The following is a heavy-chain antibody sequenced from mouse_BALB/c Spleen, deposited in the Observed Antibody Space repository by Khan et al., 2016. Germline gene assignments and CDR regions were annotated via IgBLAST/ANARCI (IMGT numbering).Heavy chain of an antibody. Sequence: EVELVESGGGLVQPGGSRKLSCAASGFTFSRFGMHWVRQAPEKGLEWVAYISSGSSTIYYADTVKGRFTISRDNPKNTLFLQMTSLRSEDTAMYYCARYGNYAMDYWGQGTSVTVSS. CDR1: GFTFSRFG. J-gene: IGHJ4*01. CDR3: ARYGNYAMDY. V-gene: IGHV5-17*02. CDR2: ISSGSSTI. D-gene: IGHD2-1*01.